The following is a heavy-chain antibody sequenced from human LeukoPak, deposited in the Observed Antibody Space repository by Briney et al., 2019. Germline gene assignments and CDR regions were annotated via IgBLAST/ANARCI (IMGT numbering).Heavy chain of an antibody. Sequence: GGSLRLSCAASGFTFSSYAMSWVRQVPGKGLEWVSGISGSGADTYYADSVKGRFTISRDNSKNTLYLQMNSLRAEDTAVYYCAKGHGSGTYRLFDDWGQGTLVTVSS. CDR1: GFTFSSYA. CDR3: AKGHGSGTYRLFDD. D-gene: IGHD3-10*01. CDR2: ISGSGADT. V-gene: IGHV3-23*01. J-gene: IGHJ4*02.